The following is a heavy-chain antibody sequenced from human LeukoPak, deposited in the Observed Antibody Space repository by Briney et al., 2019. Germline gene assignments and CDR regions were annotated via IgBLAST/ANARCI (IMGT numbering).Heavy chain of an antibody. CDR2: ISAYNGNT. CDR3: ARLYKFGWFDP. V-gene: IGHV1-18*01. Sequence: GASVKVSCKASGYTFTSYGISWVRQALGQGLEWMGWISAYNGNTNYAQKLQGRVTMTTDTSTSTAYMELRSLRSDDAAVYYCARLYKFGWFDPWGQGTLVTVSS. D-gene: IGHD3-16*01. CDR1: GYTFTSYG. J-gene: IGHJ5*02.